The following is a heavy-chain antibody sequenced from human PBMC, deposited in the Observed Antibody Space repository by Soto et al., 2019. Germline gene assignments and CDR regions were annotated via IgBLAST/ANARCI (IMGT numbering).Heavy chain of an antibody. CDR3: AKMLTMLRGVIGRRDFDS. CDR1: GFTFSSYA. D-gene: IGHD3-10*01. J-gene: IGHJ4*02. Sequence: EVPLLEAGGNLIQPGGSLRLSCAASGFTFSSYAMSWVRQAPGQGLEWLSAISGPGATIYYDDSVKGRFTISSDNPKNPLYLQMTSLTAEDTAVYYCAKMLTMLRGVIGRRDFDSWGQGTVVTVSS. V-gene: IGHV3-23*01. CDR2: ISGPGATI.